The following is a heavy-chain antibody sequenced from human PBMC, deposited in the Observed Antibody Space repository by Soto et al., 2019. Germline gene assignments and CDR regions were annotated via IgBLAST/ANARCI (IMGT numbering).Heavy chain of an antibody. V-gene: IGHV3-23*01. CDR2: ISGSGGST. CDR1: GFTFSSYA. Sequence: GGSLRLSCAASGFTFSSYAMSWVRQAPGKGLEWVSAISGSGGSTYYADSVKGRFTISRDNSKNTLYLQMNSLRAEDTAVYYCAKDLELVKVTTFSDSPDYWGQGTLVTVSS. J-gene: IGHJ4*02. CDR3: AKDLELVKVTTFSDSPDY. D-gene: IGHD4-17*01.